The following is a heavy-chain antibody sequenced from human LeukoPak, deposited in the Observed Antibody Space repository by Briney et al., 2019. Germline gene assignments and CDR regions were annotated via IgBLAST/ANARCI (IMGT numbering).Heavy chain of an antibody. CDR3: AKDRTVGASYWYFDL. J-gene: IGHJ2*01. CDR2: IYSGGNT. D-gene: IGHD1-26*01. Sequence: PGGSLRLSCAASGFTVSSNYISWVRQAPGKGLEWVSVIYSGGNTYYADSVKGRFTISRDSSKNTLFLQMNTLRAEDTAIYYCAKDRTVGASYWYFDLWGRGTLVTVSS. CDR1: GFTVSSNY. V-gene: IGHV3-53*01.